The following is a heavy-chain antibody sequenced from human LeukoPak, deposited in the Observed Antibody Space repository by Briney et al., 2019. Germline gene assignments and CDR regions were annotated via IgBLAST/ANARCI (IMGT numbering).Heavy chain of an antibody. Sequence: PGGSLRLSCAAPGFTFSSYAMHWVRQAPGKGLEWVAVISYDGSNKYYADSVKGRFTISRDNSKNTLYLQMNSLRAEDTAVYYCARRTNYDSSGYYRAPYYYYGMDVWGQGTTVTVSS. CDR1: GFTFSSYA. V-gene: IGHV3-30-3*01. CDR3: ARRTNYDSSGYYRAPYYYYGMDV. CDR2: ISYDGSNK. J-gene: IGHJ6*02. D-gene: IGHD3-22*01.